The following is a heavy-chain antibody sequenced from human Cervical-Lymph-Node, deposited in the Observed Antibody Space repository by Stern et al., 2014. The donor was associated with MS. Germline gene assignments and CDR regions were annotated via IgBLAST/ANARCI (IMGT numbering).Heavy chain of an antibody. J-gene: IGHJ2*01. CDR1: GGSVSSTNW. D-gene: IGHD2/OR15-2a*01. CDR3: ARERQQYCNSEGCSYWYFDL. V-gene: IGHV4-4*02. CDR2: IYHSGAS. Sequence: QVQLQESGPGLVKPSGTLSLTCAVSGGSVSSTNWWSWVRQSPGKGLEWIGNIYHSGASTYPPCLRTRVPISLDNPNTHLSLHLTSGTAADTAVYYCARERQQYCNSEGCSYWYFDLWGRGTLVTVSS.